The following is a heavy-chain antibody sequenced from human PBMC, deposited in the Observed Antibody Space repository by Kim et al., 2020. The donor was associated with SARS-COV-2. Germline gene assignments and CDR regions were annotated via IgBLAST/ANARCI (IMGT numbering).Heavy chain of an antibody. CDR1: GLTFSSCA. Sequence: GGSLRLSCVVSGLTFSSCAMGWVRQTPGKGLEWLSVISAGGSSIYDADSVKGRFTISRDNSKNTLYLEMNSLRADDTATYYCAKGSSGYWAFDVWGQGTMVSVYS. D-gene: IGHD3-22*01. CDR2: ISAGGSSI. V-gene: IGHV3-23*01. J-gene: IGHJ3*01. CDR3: AKGSSGYWAFDV.